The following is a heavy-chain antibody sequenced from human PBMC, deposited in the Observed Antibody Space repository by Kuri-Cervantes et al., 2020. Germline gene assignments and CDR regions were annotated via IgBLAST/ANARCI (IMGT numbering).Heavy chain of an antibody. Sequence: LTCAASGFTFSNAWMSWVRQAPGKGLEWVGRIKSKTDGGTTDYAAPVKGRFTISRDDSKSIAYLQMNSLKTEDTAVYYCTRDPTYYDILTGYYSRYYYGMDVWGQGTTVTVSS. CDR1: GFTFSNAW. J-gene: IGHJ6*02. CDR3: TRDPTYYDILTGYYSRYYYGMDV. CDR2: IKSKTDGGTT. D-gene: IGHD3-9*01. V-gene: IGHV3-15*01.